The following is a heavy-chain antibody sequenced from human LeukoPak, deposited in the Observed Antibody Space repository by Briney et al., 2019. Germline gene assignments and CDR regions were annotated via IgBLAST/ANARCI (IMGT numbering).Heavy chain of an antibody. V-gene: IGHV1-2*02. CDR1: GYTFTGYY. CDR3: AREFGRPGNYLDY. CDR2: INPNNGGT. Sequence: GASVKVSCKASGYTFTGYYMHWVRQAPGQGLEWMGWINPNNGGTNYAQNFQGRVTMTRDTSISTAYMELSRLRSDDTAVYYCAREFGRPGNYLDYWGQGTLVTVSS. D-gene: IGHD3-16*01. J-gene: IGHJ4*02.